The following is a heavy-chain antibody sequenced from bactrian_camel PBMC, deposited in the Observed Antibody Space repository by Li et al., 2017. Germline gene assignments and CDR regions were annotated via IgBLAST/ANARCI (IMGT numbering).Heavy chain of an antibody. Sequence: HVQLVESGGGLVQPGGSLRLSCAASGFIFSSYWMYWVRQASGKGLEWVSSISSLGALTYYADSVKGRFTISLDNAKNTLYLQMDSLKPDDTAMYYCAAVSSLCFGDLPGPTKFPYWGQGTQVT. CDR1: GFIFSSYW. CDR2: ISSLGALT. D-gene: IGHD8*01. V-gene: IGHV3S1*01. J-gene: IGHJ4*01. CDR3: AAVSSLCFGDLPGPTKFPY.